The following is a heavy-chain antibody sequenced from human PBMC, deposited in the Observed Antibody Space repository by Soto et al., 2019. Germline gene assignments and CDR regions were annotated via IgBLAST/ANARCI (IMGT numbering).Heavy chain of an antibody. V-gene: IGHV3-15*07. CDR2: IKSKADGGTT. CDR3: STDSHFPGTLVRLDY. CDR1: GFTFSDAW. D-gene: IGHD2-8*02. J-gene: IGHJ4*01. Sequence: EVQLVESGGGLVKPGGSLRLSCAASGFTFSDAWINWVRQAPGKGLEWVGRIKSKADGGTTDFAAPVKGRFAISRDASKNMAYLQMYSLKPEDTAVYYCSTDSHFPGTLVRLDYWGHGTLVTVSS.